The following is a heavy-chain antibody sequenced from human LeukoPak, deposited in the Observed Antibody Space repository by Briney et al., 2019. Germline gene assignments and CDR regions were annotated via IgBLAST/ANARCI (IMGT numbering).Heavy chain of an antibody. J-gene: IGHJ5*02. CDR3: ARHFDSSLYSWFDP. CDR2: IHDGGIT. Sequence: SETLSLTCTVSGDSISPYFWSWLRQPPGKGLGLEWIGYIHDGGITNYSPSLRSRVTLSVDTSKNQFSLNLNSVTAADTAVYYCARHFDSSLYSWFDPWGQGTLVTVSS. CDR1: GDSISPYF. V-gene: IGHV4-59*08. D-gene: IGHD3-22*01.